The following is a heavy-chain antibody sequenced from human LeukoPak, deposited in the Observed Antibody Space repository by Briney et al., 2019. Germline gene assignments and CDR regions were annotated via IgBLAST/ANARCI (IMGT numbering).Heavy chain of an antibody. CDR1: GFTFSSYW. CDR2: INQDGTGK. CDR3: ARGIDI. V-gene: IGHV3-7*01. Sequence: PGGSLRLSCAASGFTFSSYWMNWVRQAPGKGLEWVANINQDGTGKYYVDSVKGRFTISRDNAKNSLYLQMNSLRAEDTAIYYCARGIDIWGQGTMVTVSS. J-gene: IGHJ3*02.